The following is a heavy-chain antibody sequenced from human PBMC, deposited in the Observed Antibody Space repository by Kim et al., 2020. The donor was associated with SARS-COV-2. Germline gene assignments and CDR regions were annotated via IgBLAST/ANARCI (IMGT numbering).Heavy chain of an antibody. D-gene: IGHD6-13*01. J-gene: IGHJ6*03. Sequence: KGRFYVSRDNAKNSLYLQMNSLGAEDTAVYYCARGASSMAAAGFYYMDVWGKGTTVTVSS. CDR3: ARGASSMAAAGFYYMDV. V-gene: IGHV3-11*01.